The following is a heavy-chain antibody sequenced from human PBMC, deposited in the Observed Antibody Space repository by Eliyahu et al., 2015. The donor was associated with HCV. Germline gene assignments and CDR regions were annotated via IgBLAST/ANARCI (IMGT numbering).Heavy chain of an antibody. J-gene: IGHJ3*02. Sequence: EVQLVDSGGGXXNPGGSLRXSCAAXGFPFSNYGMNWXRQGPGKGLEWVSPISSGSSDIYYADSVKGRFTISRDNAKNSLYLQMDSLRVEDTAVYYCARDDAFDIWGQGTMVTVSS. CDR3: ARDDAFDI. V-gene: IGHV3-21*02. CDR2: ISSGSSDI. CDR1: GFPFSNYG.